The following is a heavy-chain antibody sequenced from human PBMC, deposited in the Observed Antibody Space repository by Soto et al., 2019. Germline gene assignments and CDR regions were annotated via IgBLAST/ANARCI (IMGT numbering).Heavy chain of an antibody. CDR2: VYWSDEK. J-gene: IGHJ5*02. CDR3: AHKEYYFATGTYXXVRWFDP. D-gene: IGHD3-10*01. V-gene: IGHV2-5*01. CDR1: GFSLKSSGVG. Sequence: SGPTLVNPTQTLTLTCTFSGFSLKSSGVGVAWIRQPPGKALEWLAVVYWSDEKRYSPSLKNRLTITKDTSKNEVVLTMTNMDPLDTATYYCAHKEYYFATGTYXXVRWFDPWGQGILVTVSS.